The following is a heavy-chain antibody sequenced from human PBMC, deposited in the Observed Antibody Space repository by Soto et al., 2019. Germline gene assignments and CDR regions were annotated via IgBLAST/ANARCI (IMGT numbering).Heavy chain of an antibody. D-gene: IGHD3-22*01. J-gene: IGHJ4*02. Sequence: PSQTLSLTCAISGDSVSSNSAAWNWIRQSPSRGLEWLGRTYYRSKWYNDYAVSVKSRITINPDTSKNQFSLQLNSVTPEDTAVYYCARSGHYYDSSGHLPFDYWGQGTLVTVSS. V-gene: IGHV6-1*01. CDR1: GDSVSSNSAA. CDR3: ARSGHYYDSSGHLPFDY. CDR2: TYYRSKWYN.